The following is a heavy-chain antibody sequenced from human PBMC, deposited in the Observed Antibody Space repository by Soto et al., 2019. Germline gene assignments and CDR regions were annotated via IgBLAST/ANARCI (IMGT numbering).Heavy chain of an antibody. CDR3: AREGNLGRWLQPLDF. D-gene: IGHD5-12*01. CDR1: GGSISSDSYY. Sequence: SETLSLTCAVSGGSISSDSYYWGWIRLPPGKGLEWIGNIYHSGSTYYNPSLKSRVTISVDRSKNQFSLKLSSVTAADTAKYFCAREGNLGRWLQPLDFWGQGTLVTVSS. CDR2: IYHSGST. V-gene: IGHV4-39*07. J-gene: IGHJ4*02.